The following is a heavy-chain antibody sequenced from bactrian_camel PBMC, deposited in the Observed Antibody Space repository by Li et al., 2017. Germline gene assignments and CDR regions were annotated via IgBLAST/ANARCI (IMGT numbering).Heavy chain of an antibody. CDR3: KMHCAGWSEY. CDR2: IYAAGGST. D-gene: IGHD3*01. J-gene: IGHJ4*01. Sequence: VQLVESGGGSALAGGSVRLSCAASGYTFNTYSRFRQAPGQEREGVASIYAAGGSTFYVDSVKGRFTISQDAAKKTLYLQMNNLKTEDTAMYYCKMHCAGWSEYWGQGTQVTVS. CDR1: GYTFNTY. V-gene: IGHV3S40*01.